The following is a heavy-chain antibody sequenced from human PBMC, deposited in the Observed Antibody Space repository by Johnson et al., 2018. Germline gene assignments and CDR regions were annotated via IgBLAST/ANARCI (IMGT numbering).Heavy chain of an antibody. CDR2: MNPNSGKT. Sequence: QVQLVESGAEVKKPGASVKVSCKASGYTFTSYDINWVRQATGQGLEWMGWMNPNSGKTGYAQKFQGRVTMTRNTSLSPAYMELSSLRSEDTAVYYCARVPAMVRGGRVGGNWFDPWGQGTLVTVSS. V-gene: IGHV1-8*01. D-gene: IGHD3-10*01. J-gene: IGHJ5*02. CDR1: GYTFTSYD. CDR3: ARVPAMVRGGRVGGNWFDP.